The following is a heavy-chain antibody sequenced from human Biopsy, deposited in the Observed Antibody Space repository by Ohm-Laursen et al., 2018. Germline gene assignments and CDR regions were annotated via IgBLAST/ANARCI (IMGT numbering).Heavy chain of an antibody. Sequence: EASVKVSCKASGGTFSNYGVNWVRQAPGQGLEWLGGNIPILGTGNYAQKFQDRVTVAADTSTSTATMDLRSLRSGDTAAYYCATKLTGYFHHWGQGTLVIVSS. V-gene: IGHV1-69*06. CDR2: NIPILGTG. CDR3: ATKLTGYFHH. D-gene: IGHD3-9*01. J-gene: IGHJ1*01. CDR1: GGTFSNYG.